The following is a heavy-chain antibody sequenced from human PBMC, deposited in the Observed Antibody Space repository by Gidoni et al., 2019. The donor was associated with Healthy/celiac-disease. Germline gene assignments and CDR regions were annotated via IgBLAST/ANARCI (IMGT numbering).Heavy chain of an antibody. J-gene: IGHJ4*02. D-gene: IGHD2-15*01. CDR1: GDSFTSHG. Sequence: EVQLVQSGAAVKQPGESLKISCKGSGDSFTSHGIGWVRQMPGKGLGWMGIIYPGDSDTRYSPSFQAQVTISADKSISTAYLQWSSLKASDTAMYYCARRDRGGYYFDYWGQGTLVTVSS. CDR3: ARRDRGGYYFDY. CDR2: IYPGDSDT. V-gene: IGHV5-51*01.